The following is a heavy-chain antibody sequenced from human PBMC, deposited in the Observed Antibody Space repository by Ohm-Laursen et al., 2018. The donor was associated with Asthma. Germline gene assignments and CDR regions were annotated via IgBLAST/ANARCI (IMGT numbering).Heavy chain of an antibody. J-gene: IGHJ4*02. CDR2: IHYTGRT. V-gene: IGHV4-61*01. Sequence: SDTLSLTCTVSGDSVSSDNYYWSWIRQPPGEGLEWIGYIHYTGRTNYNPSLKSRVSISRDTSRNQISLRLSSVTAADAGVYFCARTWKSGYGGQGTLVTVSS. D-gene: IGHD1-1*01. CDR1: GDSVSSDNYY. CDR3: ARTWKSGY.